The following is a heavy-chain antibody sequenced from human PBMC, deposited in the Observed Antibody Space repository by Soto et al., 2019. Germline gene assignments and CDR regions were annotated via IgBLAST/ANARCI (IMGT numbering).Heavy chain of an antibody. CDR3: ARELELRRGYFDY. CDR1: GGSISSGDYY. Sequence: QVQLQESGPGLVKPSQTLSLTCTVSGGSISSGDYYWCWIRQPPGKGLEWIGYIYYSGSTYYNPSLKSRVTISVDTSKNQFSLKLSSVTAADTAVYYCARELELRRGYFDYWGQGTLVTVSS. CDR2: IYYSGST. J-gene: IGHJ4*02. V-gene: IGHV4-30-4*01. D-gene: IGHD1-7*01.